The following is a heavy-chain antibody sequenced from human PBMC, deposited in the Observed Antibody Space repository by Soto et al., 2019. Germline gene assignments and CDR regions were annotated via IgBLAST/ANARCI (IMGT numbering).Heavy chain of an antibody. CDR1: GFSLITSGVG. J-gene: IGHJ4*02. Sequence: QITLKEAGPTLVKPTQTLTLTCSFSGFSLITSGVGVGWIRQPPGKALEWLALIYWDDDTGYSTSMRNRLTXPXXTSRNQVVPTMTNLDPADTATYYCANTMARRIFDSWGQGPLVTVSS. CDR2: IYWDDDT. CDR3: ANTMARRIFDS. V-gene: IGHV2-5*02.